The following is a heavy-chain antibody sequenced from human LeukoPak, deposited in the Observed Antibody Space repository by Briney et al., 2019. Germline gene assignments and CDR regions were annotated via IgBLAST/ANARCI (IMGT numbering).Heavy chain of an antibody. D-gene: IGHD3-9*01. CDR3: AREVFRYSD. V-gene: IGHV3-7*04. J-gene: IGHJ4*02. Sequence: GGSLRLSCAVSGLTFRSYGMAWVRQAPGKGLEWVANINEDGSEKYYADSVKGRFTISRDNAKTSLYVQMNTLRAEDAAVYYCAREVFRYSDWGQGTLVTVSS. CDR2: INEDGSEK. CDR1: GLTFRSYG.